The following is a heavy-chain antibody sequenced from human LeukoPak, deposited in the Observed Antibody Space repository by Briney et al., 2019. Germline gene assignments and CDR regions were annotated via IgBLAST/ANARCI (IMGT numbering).Heavy chain of an antibody. D-gene: IGHD3-10*01. CDR3: ARGQWLWSRDLHY. CDR2: ISSSSSTI. V-gene: IGHV3-48*01. J-gene: IGHJ4*02. Sequence: PGGSLRLSCAASGFTFSSYSMNWVRQAPGKGLEWVSYISSSSSTIYYAGSVKGRFTISRDNAKNSLYLQMNSLRAEDTAVYYCARGQWLWSRDLHYWGQGTLVTVSS. CDR1: GFTFSSYS.